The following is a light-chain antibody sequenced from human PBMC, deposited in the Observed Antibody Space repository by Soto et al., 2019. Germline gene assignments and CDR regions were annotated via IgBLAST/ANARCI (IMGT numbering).Light chain of an antibody. CDR3: QHNYNTPYT. Sequence: DIQMTQSPSSLSASVGDRVTITCRASQSISSYLNWYQQKPGKAPKLLIYTTSNLQSGDPSRFNGIGSGTDFTLTISSLQPEDFATYYCQHNYNTPYTFGQGTKLEIK. CDR1: QSISSY. CDR2: TTS. V-gene: IGKV1-39*01. J-gene: IGKJ2*01.